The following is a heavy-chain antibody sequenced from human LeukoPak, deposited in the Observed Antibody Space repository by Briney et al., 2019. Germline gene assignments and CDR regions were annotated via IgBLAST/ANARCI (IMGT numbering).Heavy chain of an antibody. CDR3: ARLPHTQMAPFDY. J-gene: IGHJ4*02. D-gene: IGHD5-24*01. Sequence: SQTLSLTCTVSGGSISSGGYYWSWIRQHPGKGLEWIGYIYYSGSTYYNPSLKSRVTISVDTSKNQFSLKLSSVTAADTAVYYCARLPHTQMAPFDYWGQGTLVTVSS. CDR1: GGSISSGGYY. CDR2: IYYSGST. V-gene: IGHV4-31*03.